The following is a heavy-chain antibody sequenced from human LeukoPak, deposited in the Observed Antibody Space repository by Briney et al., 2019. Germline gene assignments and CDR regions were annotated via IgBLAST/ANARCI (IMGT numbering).Heavy chain of an antibody. CDR1: IDSFSNYH. Sequence: SSETLSLTCAVYIDSFSNYHWNWIRQTPAKGMEWIGEVNDSGGTNISPSLRSRVILSVDTSKNQFSLKLISVTVADTAIYYCARGQGATVPQVGKNWFDPWGQGTRVTVSS. J-gene: IGHJ5*02. V-gene: IGHV4-34*01. D-gene: IGHD1-26*01. CDR2: VNDSGGT. CDR3: ARGQGATVPQVGKNWFDP.